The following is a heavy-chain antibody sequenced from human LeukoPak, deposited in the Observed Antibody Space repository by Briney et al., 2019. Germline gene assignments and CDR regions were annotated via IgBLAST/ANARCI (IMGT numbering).Heavy chain of an antibody. CDR3: ARAPYSGSPNFDY. Sequence: SETLSLTCTVSGGSISSYYWSWIRQPPGKGLEWIGEINHSGSTNYNPSLKSRVTISVDTSKNQFSLKLSSVTAADTAVYYCARAPYSGSPNFDYWGQGTLVTVSS. CDR1: GGSISSYY. D-gene: IGHD1-26*01. V-gene: IGHV4-34*01. J-gene: IGHJ4*02. CDR2: INHSGST.